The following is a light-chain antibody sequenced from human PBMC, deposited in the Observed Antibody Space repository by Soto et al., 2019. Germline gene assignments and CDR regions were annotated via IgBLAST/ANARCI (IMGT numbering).Light chain of an antibody. J-gene: IGLJ1*01. V-gene: IGLV2-14*03. CDR3: SSYTATRGV. CDR1: SSDFGGYNY. CDR2: EVS. Sequence: QSALTQPASVSGSPGQSVTISCTGTSSDFGGYNYVSWYQQYPGKAPKLMLYEVSNRPSGVPDRFSGSKSGNTASLTISGLQAEDEADYYCSSYTATRGVFGTGTKVTV.